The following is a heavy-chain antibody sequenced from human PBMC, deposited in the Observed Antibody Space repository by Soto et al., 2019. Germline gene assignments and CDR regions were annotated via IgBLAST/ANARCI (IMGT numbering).Heavy chain of an antibody. CDR3: AKATRQQSDIEGIDS. D-gene: IGHD2-15*01. CDR1: GFTFNTYA. J-gene: IGHJ4*02. V-gene: IGHV3-23*01. Sequence: EVQLLESGGGLVQPGGSLRLSCAASGFTFNTYAMNWVRQAPGKGLEWVSTVTASGHTTYYSDSVEGRFSISRDNLKNALYLEMNSLRAEDTPVYSCAKATRQQSDIEGIDSGDEGTLVTVSS. CDR2: VTASGHTT.